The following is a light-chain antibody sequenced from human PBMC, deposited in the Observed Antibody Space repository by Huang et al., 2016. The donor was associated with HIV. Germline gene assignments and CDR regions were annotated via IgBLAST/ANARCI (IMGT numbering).Light chain of an antibody. CDR3: QQTYIIPIT. CDR2: AAS. Sequence: DIQMTQSPFSLSSSVGDRVTITCRASQSISSYFNWYQQKPGKAPKILIYAASTLQSGIPSRFSGSGAGTDFTLTITSLQPEDFATYYCQQTYIIPITFGQGTKLEIK. J-gene: IGKJ2*01. V-gene: IGKV1-39*01. CDR1: QSISSY.